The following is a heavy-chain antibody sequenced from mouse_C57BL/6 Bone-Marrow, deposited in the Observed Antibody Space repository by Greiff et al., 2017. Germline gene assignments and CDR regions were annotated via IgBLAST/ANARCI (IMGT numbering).Heavy chain of an antibody. Sequence: EVKLLESGGGLVKPGASLKLSCAASGFTFSSYTMSWVRQTPEKRLEWVATISGGGGNTYYPDRVKGRVTISVDNAKNTPYLQMSSLRSEETALYYCARRQIWFAYWGQGTLVTVSA. J-gene: IGHJ3*01. CDR2: ISGGGGNT. D-gene: IGHD3-2*01. CDR3: ARRQIWFAY. V-gene: IGHV5-9*01. CDR1: GFTFSSYT.